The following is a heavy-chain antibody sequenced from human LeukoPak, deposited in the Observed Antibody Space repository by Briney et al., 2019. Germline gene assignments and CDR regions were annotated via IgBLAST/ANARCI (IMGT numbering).Heavy chain of an antibody. CDR1: GFTFSSYE. CDR2: ISSSGSTI. Sequence: HPGGSLRLSCAASGFTFSSYEMNWVRQAPGKGLEWVSYISSSGSTIYYADSVKGRFTIPRDNAKNSLYLQMNSLRAEDTAVYYCARDESDYGDYVGIDYWGQGTLVTVSS. J-gene: IGHJ4*02. CDR3: ARDESDYGDYVGIDY. D-gene: IGHD4-17*01. V-gene: IGHV3-48*03.